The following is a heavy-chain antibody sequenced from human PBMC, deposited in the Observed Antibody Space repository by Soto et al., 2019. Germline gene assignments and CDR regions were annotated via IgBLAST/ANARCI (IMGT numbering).Heavy chain of an antibody. D-gene: IGHD5-18*01. CDR1: GFTFSSYA. CDR2: ISYDGSNK. CDR3: AGDGIGYSYGSPWFDP. Sequence: QVQLVESGGGVVQPGRSLRLSCAASGFTFSSYAMHWVRQAPGKGLEWVAVISYDGSNKYYADSVKGRFTISRDNSKNXLYLQMNGLRAEDTAVYYCAGDGIGYSYGSPWFDPWGQGTLVTVSS. J-gene: IGHJ5*02. V-gene: IGHV3-30-3*01.